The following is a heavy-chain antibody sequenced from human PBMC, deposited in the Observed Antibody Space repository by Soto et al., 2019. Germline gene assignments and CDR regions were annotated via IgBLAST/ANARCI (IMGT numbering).Heavy chain of an antibody. CDR3: ETSYGSGSTHFDS. V-gene: IGHV1-69*02. CDR2: VNPIVGMS. Sequence: QVQLVQSGAEVKKPGSSVKVSCTASGGTFNSYTLNWVRQAPGQRLEWAGRVNPIVGMSSSASKFQRRVTMTADKSKRKGYMDLPGLTSEDTVVYYCETSYGSGSTHFDSWGQGTLVTVSS. J-gene: IGHJ4*02. D-gene: IGHD3-10*01. CDR1: GGTFNSYT.